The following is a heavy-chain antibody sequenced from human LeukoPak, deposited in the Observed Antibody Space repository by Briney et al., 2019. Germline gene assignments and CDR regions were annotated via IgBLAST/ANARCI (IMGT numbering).Heavy chain of an antibody. CDR3: ARDPYCSSTSCYTGGAFDI. D-gene: IGHD2-2*02. V-gene: IGHV3-74*01. CDR2: INSDQRST. J-gene: IGHJ3*02. CDR1: GFTFSSYW. Sequence: GGSLRLSCAASGFTFSSYWMPWVRQAPGKGLVWVSRINSDQRSTSYADSVKGRFTISRDNAKNTLYLQMNSLRAEDTAVYYCARDPYCSSTSCYTGGAFDIWGQGTMVTVSS.